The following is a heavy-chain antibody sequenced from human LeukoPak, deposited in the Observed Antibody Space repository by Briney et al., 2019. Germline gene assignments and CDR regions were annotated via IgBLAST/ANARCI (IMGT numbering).Heavy chain of an antibody. D-gene: IGHD3-22*01. Sequence: KPSETLSLACAVYGGSFSGYYWSWIRQPPGKGLEWIGEINHSGSTNYNPSLKSRVTISVDTSKNQFSLKLSSVTAADTAVYYCARITPSYYYDSSGYYKYYYYYMDVWGKGTTVTVSS. CDR1: GGSFSGYY. CDR2: INHSGST. J-gene: IGHJ6*03. V-gene: IGHV4-34*01. CDR3: ARITPSYYYDSSGYYKYYYYYMDV.